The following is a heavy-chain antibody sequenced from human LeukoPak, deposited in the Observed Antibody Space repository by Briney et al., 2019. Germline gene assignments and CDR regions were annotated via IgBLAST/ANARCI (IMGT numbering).Heavy chain of an antibody. J-gene: IGHJ4*02. CDR2: IYYSGIT. V-gene: IGHV4-59*01. CDR3: ARLRAFSYYDSSGDLYYFEY. Sequence: ASETLSLTCTVSGGSISSYYWSWLRQPPGKGLEWIGFIYYSGITDYNPSLKSRVTISVDTSKNQFSLKLTSVTAADTAVYYCARLRAFSYYDSSGDLYYFEYWGQGPLVTVSS. CDR1: GGSISSYY. D-gene: IGHD3-22*01.